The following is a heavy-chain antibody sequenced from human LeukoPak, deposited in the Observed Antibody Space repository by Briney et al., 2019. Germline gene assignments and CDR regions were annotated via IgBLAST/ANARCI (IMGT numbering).Heavy chain of an antibody. CDR1: GASITSYY. CDR3: ERQPLLGSYWFFDL. V-gene: IGHV4-4*09. J-gene: IGHJ2*01. Sequence: SETLSLTCSVSGASITSYYWSWIRQPPGKGLEWIGYIYTRGRTNHSTSPKGRVSLSMKTSKNHFSLTLSSVNAADTAVYYCERQPLLGSYWFFDLWGRGTLVTVSS. D-gene: IGHD2-8*02. CDR2: IYTRGRT.